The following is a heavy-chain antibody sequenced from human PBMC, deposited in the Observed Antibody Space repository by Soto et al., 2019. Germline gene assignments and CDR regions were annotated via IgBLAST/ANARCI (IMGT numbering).Heavy chain of an antibody. CDR1: GFTLNNYR. D-gene: IGHD6-6*01. V-gene: IGHV3-21*06. Sequence: GGSLRLSCVASGFTLNNYRMTWVRQGPGKGLEWAASIYSRPNYIHYTESVKGRFIISRDNAKNSVYLQMNSLRVEDAAVYYCGREKEDEGSSSLRVYYGVDVWGQGTTVTVSS. CDR3: GREKEDEGSSSLRVYYGVDV. CDR2: IYSRPNYI. J-gene: IGHJ6*02.